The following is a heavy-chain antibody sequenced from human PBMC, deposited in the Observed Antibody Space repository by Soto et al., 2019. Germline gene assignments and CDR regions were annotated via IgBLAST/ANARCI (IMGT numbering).Heavy chain of an antibody. CDR2: ISSNGGST. V-gene: IGHV3-64D*06. CDR3: VKDLVTMVRGVNTDY. CDR1: GFTFSSYA. D-gene: IGHD3-10*01. J-gene: IGHJ4*02. Sequence: PGGSLRLSCSASGFTFSSYAMHWVRQAPGKGLEYVSAISSNGGSTYYADSVKGRFTISRDNSKNTLYLQMSSLRAEDTAVYYCVKDLVTMVRGVNTDYWGQGTLVTVSS.